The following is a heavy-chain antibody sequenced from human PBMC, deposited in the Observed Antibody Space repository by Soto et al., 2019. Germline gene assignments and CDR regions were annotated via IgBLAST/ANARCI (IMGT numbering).Heavy chain of an antibody. D-gene: IGHD3-10*01. Sequence: QVQLEQSGAEVKKPGSSVKVSCKASGGTLSDHGVAWLRQAPGQGLEWMGGTIPVFNTAKYAQKFQSRVTVTEDNFTNIAYMELSSLRSEDTALYFCARGVYGSGNYYAGSAAFDIWGQGTMVIVSS. CDR3: ARGVYGSGNYYAGSAAFDI. J-gene: IGHJ3*02. CDR1: GGTLSDHG. CDR2: TIPVFNTA. V-gene: IGHV1-69*06.